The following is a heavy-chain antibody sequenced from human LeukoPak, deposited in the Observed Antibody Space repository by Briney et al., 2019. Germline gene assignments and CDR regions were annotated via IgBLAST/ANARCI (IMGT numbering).Heavy chain of an antibody. J-gene: IGHJ5*02. CDR3: ARGGIRGPTIWFDP. D-gene: IGHD1-14*01. CDR2: INHSGST. V-gene: IGHV4-34*01. Sequence: SETLSLTCAVYGGSFSGYYWSWIRQPPGKGLEWIGEINHSGSTNYNPSLKSRVTISVDTSKNQFSLKLSSVTAADTAVYYCARGGIRGPTIWFDPWGQGTLVTVS. CDR1: GGSFSGYY.